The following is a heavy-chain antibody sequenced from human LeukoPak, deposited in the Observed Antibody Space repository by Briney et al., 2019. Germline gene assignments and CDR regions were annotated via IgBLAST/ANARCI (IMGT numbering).Heavy chain of an antibody. J-gene: IGHJ4*02. V-gene: IGHV3-49*03. CDR3: AKDPGGYYYGSGSPD. D-gene: IGHD3-10*01. Sequence: GGSLRLSCTASGFTFGDYAMSWFRQAPGKGLEWVGFIRSKAYGGTTEYAASVKGRFTISRDDSKSIAYLQMNSLRAEDTAVYYCAKDPGGYYYGSGSPDWGQGTPVTVSS. CDR1: GFTFGDYA. CDR2: IRSKAYGGTT.